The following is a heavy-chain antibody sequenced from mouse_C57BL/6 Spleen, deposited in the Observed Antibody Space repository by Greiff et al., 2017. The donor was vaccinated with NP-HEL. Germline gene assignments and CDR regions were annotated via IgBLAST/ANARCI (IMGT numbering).Heavy chain of an antibody. D-gene: IGHD2-10*02. V-gene: IGHV1-82*01. CDR3: ARGGSSKGYFDV. J-gene: IGHJ1*03. CDR2: IYPGDGDT. CDR1: GYAFSSSW. Sequence: VQLVESGPELVKPGASVKISCKASGYAFSSSWMNWVKQRPGKGLEWIGRIYPGDGDTNYNGKFKGKATLTADKSSSTAYMQLSSLTSEDSAVYFCARGGSSKGYFDVWGTGTTVTVSS.